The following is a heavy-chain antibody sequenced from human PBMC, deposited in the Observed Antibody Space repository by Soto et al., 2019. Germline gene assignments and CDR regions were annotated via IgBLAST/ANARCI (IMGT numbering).Heavy chain of an antibody. V-gene: IGHV4-34*02. Sequence: QVHLQQWGAGLLKPSETLSLTCGVYGGSLRGSYWSWIRQPPGKALEWLGKVTHSGSTTFNPSLKSRVSVSVDTSDNQFSLKLTSVTAADTAVYYCARGRIPVYGPVPDYFDSWGQGTLVTVSS. D-gene: IGHD2-21*01. J-gene: IGHJ4*02. CDR1: GGSLRGSY. CDR2: VTHSGST. CDR3: ARGRIPVYGPVPDYFDS.